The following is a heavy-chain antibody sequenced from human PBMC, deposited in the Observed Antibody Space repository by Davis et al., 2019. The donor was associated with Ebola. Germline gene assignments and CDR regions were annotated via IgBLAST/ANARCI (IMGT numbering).Heavy chain of an antibody. J-gene: IGHJ4*02. CDR2: IKSKTDGGTT. Sequence: PGGSLRLSCAASGFTFSNAWMSWVRQAPGKGLEWVGRIKSKTDGGTTDYAAPVKGRFTISRDDSKNTLYLQMNSLKTEDTAVYYCTTDRYCSSTSCQEPGADYWGQGTLVTVSS. D-gene: IGHD2-2*01. V-gene: IGHV3-15*01. CDR3: TTDRYCSSTSCQEPGADY. CDR1: GFTFSNAW.